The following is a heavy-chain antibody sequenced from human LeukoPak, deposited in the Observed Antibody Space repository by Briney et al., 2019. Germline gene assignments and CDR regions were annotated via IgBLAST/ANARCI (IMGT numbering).Heavy chain of an antibody. V-gene: IGHV4-4*07. CDR1: GGSISSYY. Sequence: PSETLSLTCTVPGGSISSYYRSWIRQPAGKGLEWIGRIYTSGSTNYNPSLKSRVTMSVDTSKNQFSLKLSSVTAADTAVYYCARDPTLRYFDWLFRGDAFDIWGQGTMVTVSS. D-gene: IGHD3-9*01. CDR3: ARDPTLRYFDWLFRGDAFDI. J-gene: IGHJ3*02. CDR2: IYTSGST.